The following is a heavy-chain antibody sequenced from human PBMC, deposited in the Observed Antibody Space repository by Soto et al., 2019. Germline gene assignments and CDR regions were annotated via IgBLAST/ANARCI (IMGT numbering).Heavy chain of an antibody. CDR3: ARDVARRDYDSTGYSFDY. D-gene: IGHD3-22*01. J-gene: IGHJ4*02. V-gene: IGHV3-66*01. CDR1: GFTVSDNY. CDR2: IYRGTT. Sequence: EVQLVESGGGLVQPGGSLRLSCAASGFTVSDNYMNWVRQAPGQGLEWVAVIYRGTTYYADSVKGRFTISRDNSKNTLYLQMSSLRPEDTAVYYCARDVARRDYDSTGYSFDYWGQGTLVAVSS.